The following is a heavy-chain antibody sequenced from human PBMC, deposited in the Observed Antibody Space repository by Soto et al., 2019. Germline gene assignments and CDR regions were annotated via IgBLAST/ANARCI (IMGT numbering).Heavy chain of an antibody. D-gene: IGHD3-22*01. CDR3: ATDMISGYGNYYYYGMDV. J-gene: IGHJ6*02. CDR2: FDPEDGET. V-gene: IGHV1-24*01. CDR1: GYTLTELS. Sequence: ASVNFSCKVSGYTLTELSMHWVRQAPGKGLEWMGGFDPEDGETIYAQKFQGRVTMTEDTSTDTAYMELSSLRSEDTAVYYCATDMISGYGNYYYYGMDVWGQGTTVTVS.